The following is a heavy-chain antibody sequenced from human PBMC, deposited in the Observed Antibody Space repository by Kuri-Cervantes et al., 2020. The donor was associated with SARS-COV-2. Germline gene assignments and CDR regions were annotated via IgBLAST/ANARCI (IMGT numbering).Heavy chain of an antibody. CDR3: VRCPSSSWYSDAFDI. V-gene: IGHV3-15*01. J-gene: IGHJ3*02. Sequence: GESLKISCAASGFTFSNAWMSWVRQAPGKGLEWVGRIKSKTDGETTHYAAPVKGRFTIPRDDSKNTLYLQMNSLKTEDTAVYYCVRCPSSSWYSDAFDIWGQGTMVTVSS. CDR1: GFTFSNAW. D-gene: IGHD6-13*01. CDR2: IKSKTDGETT.